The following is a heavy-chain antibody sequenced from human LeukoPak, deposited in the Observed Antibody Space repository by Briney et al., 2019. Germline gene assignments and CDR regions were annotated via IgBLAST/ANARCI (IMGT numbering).Heavy chain of an antibody. Sequence: NPSETLSLTCTVSGYSISSGYYWGWIRQPPGKGLEWIGNIYHSGNTNYNPSLKSRVTISVDKSKNQFSLKLSSVTAADTAVYYCARATSSSWYDYWGQGTLVTVSS. D-gene: IGHD6-13*01. CDR1: GYSISSGYY. CDR2: IYHSGNT. CDR3: ARATSSSWYDY. J-gene: IGHJ4*02. V-gene: IGHV4-38-2*02.